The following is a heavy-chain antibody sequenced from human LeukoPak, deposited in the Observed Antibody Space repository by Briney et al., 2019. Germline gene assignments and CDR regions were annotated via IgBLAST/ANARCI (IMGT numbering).Heavy chain of an antibody. Sequence: GGSLRLSCVASGFTVSSNYMSWVRQAPGKGLEWVSVIYSGGSTYYADSVKGRFTISRDNSKNTLYLQMNSLRAEDTAVYYCARDLDYYDSSGYYTHAFDIWGQGTMVTVSS. J-gene: IGHJ3*02. CDR1: GFTVSSNY. CDR3: ARDLDYYDSSGYYTHAFDI. D-gene: IGHD3-22*01. V-gene: IGHV3-53*01. CDR2: IYSGGST.